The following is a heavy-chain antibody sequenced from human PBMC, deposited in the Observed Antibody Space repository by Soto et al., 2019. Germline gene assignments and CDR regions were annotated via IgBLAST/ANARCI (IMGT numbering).Heavy chain of an antibody. J-gene: IGHJ2*01. Sequence: DVQLLESGGGLVQPGGSLRLSCAASGFTFRSYAMSWVRQAPGKGLEWVSGISGSGISTHYADSVKGRFTVSRDNSENTLYLQMNSLRAEDTGVYNCAKVTVGPDRYSDLWGRGTLVTVSS. CDR3: AKVTVGPDRYSDL. V-gene: IGHV3-23*01. CDR2: ISGSGIST. CDR1: GFTFRSYA.